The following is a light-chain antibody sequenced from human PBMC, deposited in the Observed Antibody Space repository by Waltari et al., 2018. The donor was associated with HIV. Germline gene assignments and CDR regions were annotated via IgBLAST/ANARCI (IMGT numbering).Light chain of an antibody. CDR2: GAS. Sequence: VLTQSPAALSLSPGEAATVSCRASKNLTSQYLAWYQQKSGQAPRLLLFGASTRNSGVPTRFGGAGSEADFTLTVTRLEPEDFALYFCQQYDSSPYTFGQGT. V-gene: IGKV3-20*01. CDR1: KNLTSQY. CDR3: QQYDSSPYT. J-gene: IGKJ2*01.